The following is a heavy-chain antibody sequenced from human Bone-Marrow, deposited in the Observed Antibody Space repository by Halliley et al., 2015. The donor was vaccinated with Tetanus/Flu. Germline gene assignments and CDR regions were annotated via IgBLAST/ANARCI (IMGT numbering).Heavy chain of an antibody. D-gene: IGHD6-19*01. V-gene: IGHV3-7*03. J-gene: IGHJ4*02. CDR3: ARGDGWASGS. Sequence: WVATIRQEGREKIYVDSVKGRFTVSRNNAKTTLNLQMNNLRTDDTAVYYCARGDGWASGSWGQGVLVTVSS. CDR2: IRQEGREK.